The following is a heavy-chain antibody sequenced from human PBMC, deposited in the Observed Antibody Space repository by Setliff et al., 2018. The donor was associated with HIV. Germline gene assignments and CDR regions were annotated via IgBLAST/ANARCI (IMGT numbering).Heavy chain of an antibody. CDR3: ARHSPTYCSGTSCYDNWFDP. V-gene: IGHV4-39*01. Sequence: PSETLSLTCTVSGVSISSTNYYWGWIRQPPGKGLEWIGTIYYSGSTYYNPSLKSRVTISVDTSKNQFSLKLSSVTAADTAVYYCARHSPTYCSGTSCYDNWFDPWDQGTLVTVSS. J-gene: IGHJ5*02. CDR1: GVSISSTNYY. CDR2: IYYSGST. D-gene: IGHD2-2*01.